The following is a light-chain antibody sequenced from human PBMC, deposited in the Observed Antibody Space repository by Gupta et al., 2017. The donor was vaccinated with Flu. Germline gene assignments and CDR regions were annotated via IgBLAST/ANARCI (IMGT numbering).Light chain of an antibody. V-gene: IGLV3-21*02. J-gene: IGLJ2*01. CDR3: HASESRSNHEV. Sequence: GQTARITGAGDEIGRKYGSWYQQKPGQAPVLVVFKDSARPSGIPERFSGSNSGTKATLTISRAEAEEEADYYCHASESRSNHEVFGAGTKLTVL. CDR2: KDS. CDR1: EIGRKY.